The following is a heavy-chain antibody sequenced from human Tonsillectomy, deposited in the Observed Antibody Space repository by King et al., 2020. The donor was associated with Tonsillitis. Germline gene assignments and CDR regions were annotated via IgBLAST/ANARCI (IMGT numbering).Heavy chain of an antibody. Sequence: QLVQSGSELKKPGASVKVSCQASGYTFTNYAMHWVRQAPGQGLEWMGWINTYTGNPTYAQGFTGRFVFSLDTSVSTAYLQISSLKAEDNAVYYCARDLAVAGTPYFDYWGQETLITVSS. J-gene: IGHJ4*02. CDR3: ARDLAVAGTPYFDY. V-gene: IGHV7-4-1*02. CDR2: INTYTGNP. CDR1: GYTFTNYA. D-gene: IGHD6-19*01.